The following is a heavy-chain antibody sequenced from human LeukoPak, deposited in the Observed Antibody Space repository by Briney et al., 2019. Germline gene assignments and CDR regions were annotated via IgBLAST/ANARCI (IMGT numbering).Heavy chain of an antibody. CDR1: GFTFSSYA. Sequence: GGSLRLSCAASGFTFSSYAMHWVRRAPGKGLEWVTLLSYDGSNKYYADSVKGRFTISRDNSKNTLFLQMNSLRPDDTAMYYCVATRAFDYWGQGTLVTVSS. J-gene: IGHJ4*02. D-gene: IGHD6-6*01. CDR3: VATRAFDY. CDR2: LSYDGSNK. V-gene: IGHV3-30-3*01.